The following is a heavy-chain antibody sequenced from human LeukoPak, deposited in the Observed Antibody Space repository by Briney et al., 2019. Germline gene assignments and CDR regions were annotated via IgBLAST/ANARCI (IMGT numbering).Heavy chain of an antibody. CDR1: GGTFSSYA. J-gene: IGHJ4*02. V-gene: IGHV1-69*13. CDR2: IIPIFGTA. D-gene: IGHD3-22*01. CDR3: ARDHRVGYDSSGPLDY. Sequence: GASVKVSCKASGGTFSSYAISWVRQAPGQGLEWMGGIIPIFGTANYAQKFQGRVTITADESTSTAYMELSSLRSEDTAVYYCARDHRVGYDSSGPLDYWGQGTLVTVSS.